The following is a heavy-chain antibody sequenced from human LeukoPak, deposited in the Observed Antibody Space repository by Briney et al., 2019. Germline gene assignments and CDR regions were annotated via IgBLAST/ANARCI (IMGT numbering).Heavy chain of an antibody. CDR2: ISSSSSYI. D-gene: IGHD3-3*01. J-gene: IGHJ5*02. CDR3: ARDLEGYYGFWSGPNWFDP. V-gene: IGHV3-21*01. CDR1: GFTFSSYS. Sequence: PGGSLRLSCAASGFTFSSYSMNWVRQAPGKGLEWVSSISSSSSYIYYADSVKGRFTISRDNAKNSLYLQMNSLRAEDTAVYYCARDLEGYYGFWSGPNWFDPWGQGTLVTVSS.